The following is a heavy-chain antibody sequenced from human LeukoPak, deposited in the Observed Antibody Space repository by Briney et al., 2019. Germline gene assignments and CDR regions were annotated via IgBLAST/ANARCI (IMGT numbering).Heavy chain of an antibody. V-gene: IGHV1-2*02. CDR3: ARDERFCNGDNHYPDLGY. D-gene: IGHD2-15*01. J-gene: IGHJ4*02. CDR2: INPNSGGT. CDR1: GYTFTGYY. Sequence: ASVKVSCKASGYTFTGYYMHWVRQAPGQGLEWMGWINPNSGGTNYAQKFQGRVTLTRDTSIRTTFMELSSLRSDDTAFYYCARDERFCNGDNHYPDLGYWAQGTLVTVSS.